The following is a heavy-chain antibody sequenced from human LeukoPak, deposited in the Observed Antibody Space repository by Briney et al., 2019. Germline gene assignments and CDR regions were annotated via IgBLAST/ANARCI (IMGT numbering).Heavy chain of an antibody. CDR2: ISSSGSTI. D-gene: IGHD6-13*01. CDR1: GFTFSSYE. Sequence: GGSLRLSCAASGFTFSSYEINWVRQAPGKGLEWVSYISSSGSTIYYADSVKGRFTISRDNAKNSLYLQMNSLRAEDTAVYSCAKNRGSSWPAYYFDYWGQGTLVTVSS. V-gene: IGHV3-48*03. CDR3: AKNRGSSWPAYYFDY. J-gene: IGHJ4*02.